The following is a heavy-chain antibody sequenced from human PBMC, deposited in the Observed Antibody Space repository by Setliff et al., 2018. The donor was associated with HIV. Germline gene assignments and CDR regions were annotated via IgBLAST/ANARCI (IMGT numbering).Heavy chain of an antibody. V-gene: IGHV4-59*08. Sequence: PSETLSLTCSVSGGSISTYHWSWIRQPPGKGLEWIGYIYKSGSTNYSPSLKSRVTISPGTSKNQFYLKLTSVTAADTAVYYCARLSDTAMASFDSWGQGILVTVSS. CDR2: IYKSGST. CDR1: GGSISTYH. D-gene: IGHD5-18*01. CDR3: ARLSDTAMASFDS. J-gene: IGHJ4*02.